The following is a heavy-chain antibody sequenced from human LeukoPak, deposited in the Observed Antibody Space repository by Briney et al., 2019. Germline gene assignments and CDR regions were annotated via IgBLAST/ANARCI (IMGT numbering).Heavy chain of an antibody. CDR2: ISTSSSYI. CDR1: QFSFNSYI. V-gene: IGHV3-21*01. CDR3: ARGGDAFDI. J-gene: IGHJ3*02. Sequence: PGESLRLSCAASQFSFNSYIMNWVRQAPGKGLEWVSSISTSSSYIYYGESVKGRFTISRDNAKNSVFLQMSSLRPEDTAVYYCARGGDAFDIWGQGTVVTVSS.